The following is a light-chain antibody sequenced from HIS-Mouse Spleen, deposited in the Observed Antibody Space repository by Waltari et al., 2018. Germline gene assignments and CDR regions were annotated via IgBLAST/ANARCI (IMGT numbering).Light chain of an antibody. CDR3: QSADSSGTHVV. CDR1: ALPKQY. Sequence: SYELTQPPSVSVSPGQTARITRPGDALPKQYAYWYQQKPGQAPVLGIYKDSERPSGIPERFSGSSSGTTVTLTISGVQAEDEADYYCQSADSSGTHVVFGGGTKLTVL. V-gene: IGLV3-25*03. CDR2: KDS. J-gene: IGLJ2*01.